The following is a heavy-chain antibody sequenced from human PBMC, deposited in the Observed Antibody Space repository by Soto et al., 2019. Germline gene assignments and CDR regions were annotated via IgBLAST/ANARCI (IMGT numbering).Heavy chain of an antibody. V-gene: IGHV1-46*01. D-gene: IGHD2-8*02. CDR3: ARGPGASGLDV. Sequence: ASVKVSFKASGYTFTSSYIHWVRQAPGQGFEWMGIINPSGGGTSYSQKLQGRVTLTRDTSTRTIYMELNSLRSEDTAVYYCARGPGASGLDVWGQGTTVTVSS. CDR1: GYTFTSSY. CDR2: INPSGGGT. J-gene: IGHJ6*02.